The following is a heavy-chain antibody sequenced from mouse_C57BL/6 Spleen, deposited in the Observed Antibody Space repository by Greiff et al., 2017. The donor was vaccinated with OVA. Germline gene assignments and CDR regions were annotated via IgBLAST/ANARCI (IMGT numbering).Heavy chain of an antibody. Sequence: QVQLQQPGAELVKPGASVKLSCKASGYTFTSYWMHWVKQRPGQGLEWIGMIHPNSGSTNYNEKFKSKATLTVDKSTSTAYMQLSILTSEDAAVYYCARRGITTVVSYFDYWGQGTTLTVSS. CDR2: IHPNSGST. CDR1: GYTFTSYW. J-gene: IGHJ2*01. V-gene: IGHV1-64*01. CDR3: ARRGITTVVSYFDY. D-gene: IGHD1-1*01.